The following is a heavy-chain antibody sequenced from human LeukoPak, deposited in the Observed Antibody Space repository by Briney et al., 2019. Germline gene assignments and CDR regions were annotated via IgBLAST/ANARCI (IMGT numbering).Heavy chain of an antibody. CDR3: ARSYDTNFDY. CDR2: IYFSGST. J-gene: IGHJ4*02. V-gene: IGHV4-4*02. D-gene: IGHD3-3*01. CDR1: GGSISSSNW. Sequence: SGTLSLTCAVSGGSISSSNWWSWVRQPPGKGLEWIGYIYFSGSTSYNPSLKSRVTISVDRSKNQFSLKLSSVAAADTAVYYCARSYDTNFDYWGQGTLVTVSS.